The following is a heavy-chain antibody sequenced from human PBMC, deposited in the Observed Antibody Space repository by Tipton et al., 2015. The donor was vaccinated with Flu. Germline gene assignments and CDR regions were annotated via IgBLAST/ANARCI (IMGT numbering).Heavy chain of an antibody. CDR1: GYTFTSYD. V-gene: IGHV1-8*01. CDR3: ARPLLGEYYGSGSASLGY. J-gene: IGHJ4*02. Sequence: QLVQSGAEVKKPGASVKVSCKASGYTFTSYDINWVRQATGQGLEWMGWMNPNSGNTGYAQKFQGRVTMTRNTSISTAYMELSSLRSEDTAGSYCARPLLGEYYGSGSASLGYWGQGTLVTVSS. CDR2: MNPNSGNT. D-gene: IGHD3-10*01.